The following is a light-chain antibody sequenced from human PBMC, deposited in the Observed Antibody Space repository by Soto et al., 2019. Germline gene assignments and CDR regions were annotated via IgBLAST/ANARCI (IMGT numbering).Light chain of an antibody. CDR1: QSVSSN. J-gene: IGKJ1*01. Sequence: EVVMTQSPATLSASPGERATLSCRASQSVSSNLAWYQQKPGQAPRLLIYDASTRATGIPARFSGSGSGTEFTLTIGSLRSEDFAVYYCQQYNNCPRTFGQGTKVEIK. CDR2: DAS. V-gene: IGKV3-15*01. CDR3: QQYNNCPRT.